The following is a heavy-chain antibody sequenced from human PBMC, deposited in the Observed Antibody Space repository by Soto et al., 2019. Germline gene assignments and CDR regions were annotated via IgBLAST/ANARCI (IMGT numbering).Heavy chain of an antibody. V-gene: IGHV3-21*01. Sequence: GSLRLSCAASGFTFSSYSMNWVRQAPGKGLEWVSSISSSSSYIYYADSVKGRFTISRDNAKNSLYLQMNSLRAEDTAVYYCARDFARPGPYNWFDPWGQGTLVTVSS. D-gene: IGHD6-6*01. CDR1: GFTFSSYS. CDR2: ISSSSSYI. CDR3: ARDFARPGPYNWFDP. J-gene: IGHJ5*02.